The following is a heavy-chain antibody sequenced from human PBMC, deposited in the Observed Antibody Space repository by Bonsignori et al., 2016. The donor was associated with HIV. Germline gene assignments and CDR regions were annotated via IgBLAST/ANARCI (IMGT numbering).Heavy chain of an antibody. D-gene: IGHD2-15*01. CDR3: ARGGRAFFYYHYMDV. J-gene: IGHJ6*03. V-gene: IGHV3-48*03. CDR1: GFIFKDYE. CDR2: ISIDGRTT. Sequence: DEQLVQSGGGLAQPGGSLRLSCVASGFIFKDYEMNWVRQSPGKGLEWLSYISIDGRTTYYADSVKGRFKLFRDNDDNSLFFQMNDLREDDTAVYYCARGGRAFFYYHYMDVWGQGP.